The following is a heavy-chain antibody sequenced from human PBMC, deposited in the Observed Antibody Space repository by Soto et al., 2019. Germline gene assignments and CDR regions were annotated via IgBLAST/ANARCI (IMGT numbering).Heavy chain of an antibody. D-gene: IGHD3-16*01. J-gene: IGHJ5*02. Sequence: QVHLQQWGAGLLRPSETLSLTCAVYGGSLSSYYWNWIRQSPGKGLEWIAEVHHSGSTNYNPSLKGRITLSMDTSKSHFPLNLSSVTAADTAVYYCGGGGDWFAPWGQGALVTVSS. CDR1: GGSLSSYY. V-gene: IGHV4-34*02. CDR2: VHHSGST. CDR3: GGGGDWFAP.